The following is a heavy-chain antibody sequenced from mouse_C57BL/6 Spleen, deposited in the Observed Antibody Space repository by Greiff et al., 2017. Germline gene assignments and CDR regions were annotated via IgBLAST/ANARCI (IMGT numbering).Heavy chain of an antibody. D-gene: IGHD2-3*01. CDR2: IFPGDGDT. V-gene: IGHV1-82*01. CDR3: ARGGGYYVGWYCDV. J-gene: IGHJ1*03. CDR1: GYAFSSSW. Sequence: VQLQQSGPELVKPGASVKISCKASGYAFSSSWMNWVKQRPGKGFEWIGRIFPGDGDTSYNGKSKGKATLTAYNSSSTAYMQLSSRTSESSGVYFCARGGGYYVGWYCDVWGTGTTVTVSS.